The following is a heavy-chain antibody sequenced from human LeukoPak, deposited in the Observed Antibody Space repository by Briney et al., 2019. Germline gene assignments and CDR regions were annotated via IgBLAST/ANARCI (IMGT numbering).Heavy chain of an antibody. V-gene: IGHV3-23*01. CDR2: ISGDGTET. J-gene: IGHJ4*02. D-gene: IGHD4-11*01. CDR1: GLIFRNYA. CDR3: AKGGHYSFFDY. Sequence: GGSLRLTYTASGLIFRNYAMTWVRQAPRKGLEWVSTISGDGTETFYVDPVKGRFTISRDNSKNTHYLQMSSLRAEDTGIYYCAKGGHYSFFDYWGQGTLVTVSS.